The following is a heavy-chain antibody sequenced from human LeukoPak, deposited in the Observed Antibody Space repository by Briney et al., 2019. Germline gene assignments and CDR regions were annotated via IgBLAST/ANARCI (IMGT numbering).Heavy chain of an antibody. Sequence: SETLSLTCTVSGGSISSSSYYWGWIRQPPGKGLEWIGEINHSGSTNYNPSLKSRVTISVDTSKNQFSLKLSSVTAADTAVYYCARLFGVTVFSAYYYYYMDVWGKGTTVTISS. V-gene: IGHV4-39*07. CDR2: INHSGST. J-gene: IGHJ6*03. CDR1: GGSISSSSYY. D-gene: IGHD3-16*01. CDR3: ARLFGVTVFSAYYYYYMDV.